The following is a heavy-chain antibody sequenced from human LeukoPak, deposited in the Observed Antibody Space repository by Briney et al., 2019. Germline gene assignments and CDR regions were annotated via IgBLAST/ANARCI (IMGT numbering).Heavy chain of an antibody. CDR2: INNDGSTT. CDR3: ARGGFCSGADCRGSFDY. V-gene: IGHV3-74*01. CDR1: GFTFINYW. J-gene: IGHJ4*02. Sequence: GSLRLSCAASGFTFINYWMHWVRQAPEEGLVWASHINNDGSTTTYADSVKGRFTISRDNAKNTLYLHVNSLRAEDTAVYYCARGGFCSGADCRGSFDYWGQGSLVTVSS. D-gene: IGHD2-15*01.